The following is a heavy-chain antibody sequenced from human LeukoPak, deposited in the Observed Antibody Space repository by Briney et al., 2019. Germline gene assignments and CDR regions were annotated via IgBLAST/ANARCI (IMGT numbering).Heavy chain of an antibody. D-gene: IGHD1-26*01. Sequence: ASVKVSCKASGYTFTGYYMHWVRQAPGQGLEWMGWINPNSGGTNYAQKFQGRVTMPRDTSISTAYMELSSLRSDDTAVYYCARNGQGGSYFFDYWGQGTVVTVSS. CDR3: ARNGQGGSYFFDY. V-gene: IGHV1-2*02. J-gene: IGHJ4*02. CDR2: INPNSGGT. CDR1: GYTFTGYY.